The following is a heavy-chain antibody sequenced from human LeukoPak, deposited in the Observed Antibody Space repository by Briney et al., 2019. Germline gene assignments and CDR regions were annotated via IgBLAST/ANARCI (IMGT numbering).Heavy chain of an antibody. Sequence: GGSLRLSCAASGFTFGSYGMHWVRQAPGKGLEWVAVIWYDGSNKDYADSVKGRFTISRDNSKNTLYLEMNSLRVEDTAVYYCARVDGSSWNPFDYWGQGTLVTVSS. CDR1: GFTFGSYG. V-gene: IGHV3-33*01. D-gene: IGHD6-13*01. J-gene: IGHJ4*02. CDR3: ARVDGSSWNPFDY. CDR2: IWYDGSNK.